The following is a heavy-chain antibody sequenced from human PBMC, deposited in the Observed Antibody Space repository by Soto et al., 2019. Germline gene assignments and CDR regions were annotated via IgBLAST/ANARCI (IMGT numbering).Heavy chain of an antibody. V-gene: IGHV1-69*02. D-gene: IGHD5-12*01. CDR2: IIPILGIA. Sequence: QVQLVQSGAEVKKPGSSVKVSCKASGGTFSSYTISWVRQAPGQGLEWMGRIIPILGIANYAQKFQGRVKIGAXXSTSTAYMELSSLRSEDTAVYYCAGGVGGDGYDPSWGQGTLVTVSS. J-gene: IGHJ4*02. CDR1: GGTFSSYT. CDR3: AGGVGGDGYDPS.